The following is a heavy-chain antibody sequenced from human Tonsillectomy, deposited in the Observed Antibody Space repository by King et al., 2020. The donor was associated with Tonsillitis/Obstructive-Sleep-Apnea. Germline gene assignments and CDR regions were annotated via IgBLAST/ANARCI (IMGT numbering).Heavy chain of an antibody. Sequence: VKLVESGAEVKKSGESLKISCKGSGYSFSNYWIAWVRQMPGKGLEWMGIIYPGDSDTRYSPSFQGQVTISADKSITTAYLQWSSLKASDNAMYYCARRGSHGSGSNSDFDFWGQGTLVTV. CDR2: IYPGDSDT. CDR1: GYSFSNYW. J-gene: IGHJ4*02. D-gene: IGHD3-10*01. V-gene: IGHV5-51*01. CDR3: ARRGSHGSGSNSDFDF.